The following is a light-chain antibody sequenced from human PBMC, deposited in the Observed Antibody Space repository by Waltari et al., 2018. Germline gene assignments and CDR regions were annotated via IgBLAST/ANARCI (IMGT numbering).Light chain of an antibody. V-gene: IGKV3-15*01. J-gene: IGKJ2*01. CDR3: QQYNNWPLGT. CDR1: QSVNSN. CDR2: GAS. Sequence: EIVMTQSPATLSVSPGERATLSCRASQSVNSNLAWYQQRPGQAPRLLIYGASTRATGIPARLSGSGSGTEFTLTISSLQSEDFAVYYCQQYNNWPLGTFGQGTNLDIK.